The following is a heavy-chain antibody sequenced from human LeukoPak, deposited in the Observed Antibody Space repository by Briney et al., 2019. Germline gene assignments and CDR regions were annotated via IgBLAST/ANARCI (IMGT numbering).Heavy chain of an antibody. J-gene: IGHJ3*02. CDR1: GYTFTSYD. Sequence: AASVKVSFKASGYTFTSYDINWVRQATGQGLEWMGWMNPNSGNTGYAQKFQGRVTMTRNTSISTAYMELSSLRSEDTAVYYCARDRVMITFGGVIVKRSDAFDIWGQGTMVTVSS. D-gene: IGHD3-16*02. V-gene: IGHV1-8*01. CDR3: ARDRVMITFGGVIVKRSDAFDI. CDR2: MNPNSGNT.